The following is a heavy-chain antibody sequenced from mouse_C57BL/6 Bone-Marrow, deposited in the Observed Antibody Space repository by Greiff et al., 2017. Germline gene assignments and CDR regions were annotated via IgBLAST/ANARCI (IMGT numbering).Heavy chain of an antibody. CDR2: IYPGNSDT. CDR3: TGGGDGFPWCAY. V-gene: IGHV1-5*01. Sequence: VQLQQSGTVLARPGASVKMSCKTSGYTFTSYWMHWVKQRPGQGLEWIGAIYPGNSDTSYNQKFKGKAKLTAVTSASTAYMELSSLTNEDSAVYYCTGGGDGFPWCAYWGQGTLVTVSA. D-gene: IGHD2-3*01. CDR1: GYTFTSYW. J-gene: IGHJ3*01.